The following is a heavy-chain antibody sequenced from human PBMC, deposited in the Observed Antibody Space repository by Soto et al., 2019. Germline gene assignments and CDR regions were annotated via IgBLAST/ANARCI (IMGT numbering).Heavy chain of an antibody. Sequence: PVASLKISCKGSGYSFTRYWSGWVRQMPGKGLEWMGIIYPGDSDTRYSPSFQGQVTISADKSISTAYLQWSSLKASDTAMYYCASQEMATKNVDAFDIWGQGTMVTVSS. V-gene: IGHV5-51*01. D-gene: IGHD5-12*01. J-gene: IGHJ3*02. CDR1: GYSFTRYW. CDR3: ASQEMATKNVDAFDI. CDR2: IYPGDSDT.